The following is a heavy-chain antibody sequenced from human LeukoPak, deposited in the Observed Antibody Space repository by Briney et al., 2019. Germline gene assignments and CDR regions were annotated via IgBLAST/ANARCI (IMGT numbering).Heavy chain of an antibody. V-gene: IGHV4-61*02. CDR2: IYTSGST. Sequence: PSETLSLTCTVSGGSISSGSYYWSWIRQPAGKGLEWIGRIYTSGSTNYNSSLKSRVTISVDTSKNQFSLKLSSVTAADTAVYYCARGRGAAAGTPGYYVDVWGKGTTVTISS. CDR1: GGSISSGSYY. D-gene: IGHD6-13*01. CDR3: ARGRGAAAGTPGYYVDV. J-gene: IGHJ6*03.